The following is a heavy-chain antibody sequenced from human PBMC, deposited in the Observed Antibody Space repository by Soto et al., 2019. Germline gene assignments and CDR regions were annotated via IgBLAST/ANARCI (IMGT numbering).Heavy chain of an antibody. J-gene: IGHJ4*02. CDR2: ISGSGGST. CDR3: AKGRYTSGWNYYDC. V-gene: IGHV3-23*01. Sequence: EVQLLDSGGGLVQPWGSLRLSCAASGFTFSSYAMSWVRQAPGKGLEWVSAISGSGGSTYYADSVKGRFTISRDNSKNTLYLQMSSLRAEDTAVYYCAKGRYTSGWNYYDCWGQGTLVTVSS. D-gene: IGHD6-19*01. CDR1: GFTFSSYA.